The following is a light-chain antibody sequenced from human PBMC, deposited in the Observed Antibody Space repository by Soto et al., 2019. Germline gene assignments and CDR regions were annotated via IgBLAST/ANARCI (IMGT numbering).Light chain of an antibody. CDR3: QQRSNWL. Sequence: ENVLTQSPATLSLSAXXXXXRXCRASQSVSNYVAWYQQKPGQAPRLLIYDASNRATGIPARFSGSGSGTDFTLTISSLEPEDFAVYYCQQRSNWLFGPGSKVDIK. V-gene: IGKV3-11*01. CDR2: DAS. J-gene: IGKJ3*01. CDR1: QSVSNY.